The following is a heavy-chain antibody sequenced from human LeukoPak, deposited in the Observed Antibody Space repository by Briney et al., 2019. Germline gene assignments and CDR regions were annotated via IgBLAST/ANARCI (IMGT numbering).Heavy chain of an antibody. V-gene: IGHV3-11*01. CDR2: ISSSGSTI. D-gene: IGHD3-22*01. CDR3: ARSPYDSSGPSHFDY. J-gene: IGHJ4*02. CDR1: GFTFSDYY. Sequence: GGSLRLSCAASGFTFSDYYMSWIRQAPGKGLEWGSYISSSGSTIYYADSVKGRFTISRDNAKNSLYLQMNSLRAEDTAVYYCARSPYDSSGPSHFDYWGQGTLVTVSS.